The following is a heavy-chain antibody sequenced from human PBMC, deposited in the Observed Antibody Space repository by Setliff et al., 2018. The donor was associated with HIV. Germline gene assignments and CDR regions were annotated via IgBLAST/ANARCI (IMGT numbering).Heavy chain of an antibody. CDR1: GYDFRRYG. D-gene: IGHD3-3*01. Sequence: ASVKVSCKTSGYDFRRYGIAWVRQVPGHGLEWMGWISPQNGKTKYAQRFQGRVTMTRDTSTSTVYMELSSLRSEDTAVYYCARGGRPDNFWSGHYYYYYYMDVWGKGTTVTVSS. CDR3: ARGGRPDNFWSGHYYYYYYMDV. J-gene: IGHJ6*03. CDR2: ISPQNGKT. V-gene: IGHV1-18*01.